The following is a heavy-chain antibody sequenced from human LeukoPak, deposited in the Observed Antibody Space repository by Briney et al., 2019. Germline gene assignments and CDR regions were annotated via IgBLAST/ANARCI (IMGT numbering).Heavy chain of an antibody. CDR3: VKDLSYASSGSFFDF. D-gene: IGHD3-22*01. V-gene: IGHV3-43*01. CDR1: GFIFEDYT. J-gene: IGHJ4*02. CDR2: ISWDGTT. Sequence: TGGSLRLSCAASGFIFEDYTMHWVRQAPGKTLEWVSLISWDGTTYYADSVKGRFTISRDNSKDSLSLQMDTLRSEDTAFYYCVKDLSYASSGSFFDFWGQGTLVTVS.